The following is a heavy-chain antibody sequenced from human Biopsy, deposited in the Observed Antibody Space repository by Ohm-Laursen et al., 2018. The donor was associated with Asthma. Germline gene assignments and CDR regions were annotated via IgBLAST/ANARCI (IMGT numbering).Heavy chain of an antibody. CDR1: GGSISSSSYY. Sequence: GTLSLTCTVSGGSISSSSYYWGWIRQPPGKGLEWIGSIYYSGSTYYNPSLKSRVSISVDTSKNQFSLKLTPVTAADTAVYYCARDFGGWYYFDNWGQGSLVTVSS. V-gene: IGHV4-39*07. J-gene: IGHJ4*02. D-gene: IGHD3-3*01. CDR2: IYYSGST. CDR3: ARDFGGWYYFDN.